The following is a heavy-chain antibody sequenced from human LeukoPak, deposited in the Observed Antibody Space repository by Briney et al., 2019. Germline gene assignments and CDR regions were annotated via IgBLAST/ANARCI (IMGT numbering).Heavy chain of an antibody. CDR3: LRGVGVPGPTEDYYGMDV. CDR1: GFTFSSYG. J-gene: IGHJ6*02. V-gene: IGHV3-30*03. Sequence: GGSLRLSCAAPGFTFSSYGMHWVRQAPGQGLEWGAVISYDGINKYYADSVKGRFTISRDKSKNTLYLQMNSLRAEDTAVYYCLRGVGVPGPTEDYYGMDVWGQGTTVTVSS. D-gene: IGHD4-17*01. CDR2: ISYDGINK.